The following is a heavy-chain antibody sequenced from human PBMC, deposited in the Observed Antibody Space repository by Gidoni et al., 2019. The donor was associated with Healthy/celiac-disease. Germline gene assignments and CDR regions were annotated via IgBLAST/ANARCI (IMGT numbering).Heavy chain of an antibody. Sequence: QVQLQESGPGLVKPSGTLSLTCAVSGGSTSSSNWWSWVRQPPGKGLEWIGEIYHSGSTNYNPSLTSRVTISVDKSKNQFSLKLSSVTAADTAVYYCARDVVSSGWYRYFDYWGQGTLVTVSS. CDR3: ARDVVSSGWYRYFDY. CDR1: GGSTSSSNW. V-gene: IGHV4-4*02. CDR2: IYHSGST. D-gene: IGHD6-19*01. J-gene: IGHJ4*02.